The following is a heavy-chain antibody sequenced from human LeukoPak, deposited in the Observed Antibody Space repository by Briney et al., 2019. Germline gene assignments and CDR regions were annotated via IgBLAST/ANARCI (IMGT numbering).Heavy chain of an antibody. CDR2: ISLTGLT. CDR1: GGSISNTNW. CDR3: AREGGPYRPLDY. V-gene: IGHV4-4*02. Sequence: SGTLSLTCGVSGGSISNTNWWSWVRQPPGQGLEWIGEISLTGLTHYNPSLKSRVAISVDKSENHISLKLTSVTAADTAVYYCAREGGPYRPLDYSGQGTLVTVAS. J-gene: IGHJ4*02.